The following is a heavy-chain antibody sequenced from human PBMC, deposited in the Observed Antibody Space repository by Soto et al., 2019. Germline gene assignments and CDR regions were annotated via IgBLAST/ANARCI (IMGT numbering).Heavy chain of an antibody. CDR3: ARVPQAAVVLGDLLAS. CDR1: GFTFSSYG. D-gene: IGHD6-13*01. CDR2: IWYDGSNK. Sequence: GGSLRLSCAASGFTFSSYGMHWVRQAPGKGLEWVAVIWYDGSNKYYADSVKGRFTISRDNSKNTLYLQMNSLRAEDTAVYYCARVPQAAVVLGDLLASCGQGTLVTGSS. V-gene: IGHV3-33*08. J-gene: IGHJ5*02.